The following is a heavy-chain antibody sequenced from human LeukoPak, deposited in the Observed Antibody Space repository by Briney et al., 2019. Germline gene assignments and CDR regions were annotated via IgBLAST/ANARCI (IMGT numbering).Heavy chain of an antibody. CDR2: IYPGDSNT. CDR3: AGLPRHDYGRGLYFFNF. J-gene: IGHJ4*02. CDR1: GYSFTSYW. Sequence: GESLKISCKGSGYSFTSYWIGWVRQMPGKGLEWMGIIYPGDSNTRYSPSFQGQVTISADKSISTAYLQWSSLKASDTAMYYCAGLPRHDYGRGLYFFNFWGQGTLVTVSS. V-gene: IGHV5-51*01. D-gene: IGHD4-17*01.